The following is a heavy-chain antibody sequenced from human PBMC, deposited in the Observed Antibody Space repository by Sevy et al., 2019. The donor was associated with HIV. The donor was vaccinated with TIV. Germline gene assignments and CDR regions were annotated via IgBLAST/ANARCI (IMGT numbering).Heavy chain of an antibody. CDR3: ARAYDFWSGYYPDYYYYGMDV. CDR2: IYHSGST. D-gene: IGHD3-3*01. CDR1: GGSISSSNW. J-gene: IGHJ6*02. V-gene: IGHV4-4*02. Sequence: SETLSLTCAVSGGSISSSNWWSWVRQPPGKGLEWIGEIYHSGSTNYNPSLKSRVTISVDKSKNQFSLKLSSVTAADTAVYYCARAYDFWSGYYPDYYYYGMDVWGQGTTVTVSS.